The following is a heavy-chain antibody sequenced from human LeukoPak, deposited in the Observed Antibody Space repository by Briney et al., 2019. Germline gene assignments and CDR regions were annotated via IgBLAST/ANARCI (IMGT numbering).Heavy chain of an antibody. D-gene: IGHD4-23*01. J-gene: IGHJ4*02. V-gene: IGHV4-38-2*02. CDR1: GYSISSGYY. Sequence: SETLSLTCTVSGYSISSGYYWGWIRQPPGKGLEWIGSIYHSGSTYYNPSLKSRVTISVDTSKNQFSLKLSSVTAADTAVYYCARDPTVANSPFDFWGQGTLVTVSS. CDR3: ARDPTVANSPFDF. CDR2: IYHSGST.